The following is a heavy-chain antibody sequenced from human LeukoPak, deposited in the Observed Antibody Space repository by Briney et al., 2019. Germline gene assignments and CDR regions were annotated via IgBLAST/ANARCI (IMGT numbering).Heavy chain of an antibody. CDR3: ARRISGAWFDP. Sequence: PSETLSLTCSVSGFSISSGYYWGWIRQPPRKGLDWIGIIYHSGSTYYNPSLKSRVTMSVDTSKNQFSLKLSSVTAADTAVYYCARRISGAWFDPWGQGTLVTVSS. CDR1: GFSISSGYY. V-gene: IGHV4-38-2*02. D-gene: IGHD2-15*01. J-gene: IGHJ5*02. CDR2: IYHSGST.